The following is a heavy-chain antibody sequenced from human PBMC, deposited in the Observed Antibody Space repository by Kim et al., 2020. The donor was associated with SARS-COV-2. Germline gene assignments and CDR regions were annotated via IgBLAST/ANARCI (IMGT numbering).Heavy chain of an antibody. J-gene: IGHJ4*02. CDR3: AKDMEYSGSGWSASFDY. D-gene: IGHD6-19*01. V-gene: IGHV3-9*01. Sequence: GGSLRLSCAASGFTFDDYAMHWVRQAPGKGLEWVSGISWNSGSIGYADSVKGRFTISRDNAKNSLYLQMNSLRAEDTALYYCAKDMEYSGSGWSASFDYWGQGTLVTVSS. CDR2: ISWNSGSI. CDR1: GFTFDDYA.